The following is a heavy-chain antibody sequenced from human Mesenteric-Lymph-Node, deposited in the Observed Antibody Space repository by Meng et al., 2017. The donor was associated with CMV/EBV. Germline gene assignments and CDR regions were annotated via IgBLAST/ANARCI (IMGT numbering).Heavy chain of an antibody. CDR3: ARDLNNWNYGDAFDI. D-gene: IGHD1-7*01. V-gene: IGHV3-48*03. Sequence: GGSLRLSCAASGFTFSSYEMNWVRQAPGKGLEWVSYISSSGSTIYYADSVKGRFTISRDNAKNSLYLQMNSLRAEDTAVYYCARDLNNWNYGDAFDIWGQGTMVTVSS. CDR2: ISSSGSTI. J-gene: IGHJ3*02. CDR1: GFTFSSYE.